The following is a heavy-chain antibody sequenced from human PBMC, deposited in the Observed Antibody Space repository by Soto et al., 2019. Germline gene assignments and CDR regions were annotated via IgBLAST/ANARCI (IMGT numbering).Heavy chain of an antibody. J-gene: IGHJ4*02. CDR3: AGQYSSSSVEF. D-gene: IGHD6-6*01. Sequence: QVRLVESGGGLVKPGGSLRLSCAASGFTFSDYYMNWIRQAPGKGLEWVSYISSGAITIYYADSVKGRFTISRDNAKNSLYLQMNSLRAEDTAVYYCAGQYSSSSVEFWGQGTLVTVSS. CDR2: ISSGAITI. V-gene: IGHV3-11*01. CDR1: GFTFSDYY.